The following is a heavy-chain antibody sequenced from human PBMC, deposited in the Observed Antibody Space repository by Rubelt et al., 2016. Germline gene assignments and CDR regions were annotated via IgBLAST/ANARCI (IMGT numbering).Heavy chain of an antibody. CDR3: ARDNGYKVDY. CDR1: GFTFSSYM. D-gene: IGHD2-8*01. CDR2: MRPDGSVE. V-gene: IGHV3-7*04. Sequence: EVQLVESGGGLVQPGGSLRLSCAASGFTFSSYMLSWARQAPGRGLEWGANMRPDGSVEYRADSVGGRFAIARDNAKNALFLQRNNLRADDTATYFCARDNGYKVDYWGQGTLVTVSS. J-gene: IGHJ4*02.